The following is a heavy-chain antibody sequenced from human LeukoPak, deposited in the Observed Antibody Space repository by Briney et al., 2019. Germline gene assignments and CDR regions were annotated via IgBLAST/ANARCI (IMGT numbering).Heavy chain of an antibody. CDR2: INHSGST. J-gene: IGHJ4*02. Sequence: SETLSLTCTVSGGSISSYYWSWIRQPPGKGLEWIGEINHSGSTNYNPSLKSRVTISVDTSKNQFSLKLSSVTAADTAVYYCARRPDYGDRYYFDYWGQGTLVTVSS. V-gene: IGHV4-34*01. CDR3: ARRPDYGDRYYFDY. CDR1: GGSISSYY. D-gene: IGHD4-17*01.